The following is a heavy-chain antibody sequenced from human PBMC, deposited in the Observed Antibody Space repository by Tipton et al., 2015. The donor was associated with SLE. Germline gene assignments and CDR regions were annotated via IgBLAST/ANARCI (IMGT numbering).Heavy chain of an antibody. CDR2: IWYDGSNK. J-gene: IGHJ6*03. CDR3: AREYPAYYYYMDV. CDR1: GFTFSNYG. D-gene: IGHD2-2*01. Sequence: SLRLSCAASGFTFSNYGMHWVRQAPGKGLEWVAVIWYDGSNKYYADSVKGRFTISRDNSKNTLYLQMNSLRAEDTAVYYCAREYPAYYYYMDVWGKGVTVTVSS. V-gene: IGHV3-33*08.